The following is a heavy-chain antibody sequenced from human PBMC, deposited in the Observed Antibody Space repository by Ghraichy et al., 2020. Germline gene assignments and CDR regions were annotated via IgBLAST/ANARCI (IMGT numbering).Heavy chain of an antibody. CDR2: ISGSGGST. Sequence: LSLTCAASGFTFSSYAMSWVRQAPGKGLEWVSSISGSGGSTYYADSVKGRFTISRDNSKNTLYLQMNSLRAEDTAVYYCAKIGVGGDYESDYYGMDVWGQGTTVTVSS. J-gene: IGHJ6*02. CDR1: GFTFSSYA. V-gene: IGHV3-23*01. CDR3: AKIGVGGDYESDYYGMDV. D-gene: IGHD3-3*01.